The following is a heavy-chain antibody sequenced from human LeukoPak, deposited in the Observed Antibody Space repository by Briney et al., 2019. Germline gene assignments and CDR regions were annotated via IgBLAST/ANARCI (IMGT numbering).Heavy chain of an antibody. CDR2: INPNSGGT. Sequence: ASVKVSCKASGCTFTGYYMHWVRQAPGQGLEWMGWINPNSGGTNYAQKFQGRVTMTRDTSISTAYMELSRLRSDDTAVYYCATPRDLTGDEGIDYWGQGTLVTVSS. J-gene: IGHJ4*02. CDR3: ATPRDLTGDEGIDY. CDR1: GCTFTGYY. D-gene: IGHD7-27*01. V-gene: IGHV1-2*02.